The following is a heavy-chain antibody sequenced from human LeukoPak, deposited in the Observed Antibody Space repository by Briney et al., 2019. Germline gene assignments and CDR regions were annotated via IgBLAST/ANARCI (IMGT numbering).Heavy chain of an antibody. J-gene: IGHJ5*02. CDR1: GFTFSSYA. Sequence: PRGSLRLSCAASGFTFSSYAMHWVRQAPGKGLEYVSAISSNGGSTYYANSVKGRFTISRDNSKNTLYLQMGSLRAEDMAVYYCAREVGSGWFDPWGQGTLVTVSS. CDR3: AREVGSGWFDP. V-gene: IGHV3-64*01. CDR2: ISSNGGST. D-gene: IGHD1-26*01.